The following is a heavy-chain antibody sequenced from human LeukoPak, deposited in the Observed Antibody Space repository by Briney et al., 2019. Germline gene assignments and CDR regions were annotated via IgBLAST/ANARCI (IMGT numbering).Heavy chain of an antibody. Sequence: SETLSLTCTVSGGSISSYYWSWIRQPPGKGPEWIGYIYCSGSTNYNPSLKSRVTISVDTSKNQFSLKLSSVTAADTAVYYCARGPYDSSGYYYAGFDYWGQGTLVTVSS. CDR1: GGSISSYY. V-gene: IGHV4-59*01. J-gene: IGHJ4*02. CDR3: ARGPYDSSGYYYAGFDY. CDR2: IYCSGST. D-gene: IGHD3-22*01.